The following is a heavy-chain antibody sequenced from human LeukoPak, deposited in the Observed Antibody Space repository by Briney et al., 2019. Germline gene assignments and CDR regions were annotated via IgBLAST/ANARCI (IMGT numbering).Heavy chain of an antibody. J-gene: IGHJ4*02. CDR1: GFTLSSYA. D-gene: IGHD3-9*01. CDR2: IYSGGST. Sequence: AGGSLRLSCAASGFTLSSYAMSWVRQAPGKGPEWVSVIYSGGSTYYADSVKDRFTISRDNSKNTLYLQMNSLRAEDTAAYYCARGLLRYFNLWGQGTLVTVSS. CDR3: ARGLLRYFNL. V-gene: IGHV3-66*01.